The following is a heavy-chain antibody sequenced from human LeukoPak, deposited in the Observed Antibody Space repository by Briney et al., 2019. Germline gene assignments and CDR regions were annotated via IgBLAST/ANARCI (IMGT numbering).Heavy chain of an antibody. J-gene: IGHJ5*02. CDR2: IYYSGST. V-gene: IGHV4-39*01. CDR3: ARVAGIDFNWFDP. D-gene: IGHD6-19*01. Sequence: SETLSLTCTVCGGSISSSSYYWGWIRQPPGKGLEWIGSIYYSGSTYYNPSLKSRVTISVDTSKNQFSLKLSSVTAADTAVYYCARVAGIDFNWFDPWGQGTLVTVSS. CDR1: GGSISSSSYY.